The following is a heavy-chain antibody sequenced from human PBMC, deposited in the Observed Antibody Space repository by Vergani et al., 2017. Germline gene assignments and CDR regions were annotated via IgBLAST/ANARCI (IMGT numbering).Heavy chain of an antibody. Sequence: QLQLQESGPGLVKASETLSLTCTVSGDSIISRSYYWGWIRQPPGKGPEWSGSIYNSGNGDSSSSLKSRVTISADTSKNQFSLRLTSVTAADTAVYYCASGKYYSDSTSHFRGRYFDVWGRGTLVTVPS. J-gene: IGHJ2*01. CDR3: ASGKYYSDSTSHFRGRYFDV. D-gene: IGHD3-16*01. CDR2: IYNSGNG. V-gene: IGHV4-39*01. CDR1: GDSIISRSYY.